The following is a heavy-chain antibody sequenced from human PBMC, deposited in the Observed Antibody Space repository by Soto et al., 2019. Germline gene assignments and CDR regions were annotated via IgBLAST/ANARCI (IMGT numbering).Heavy chain of an antibody. CDR2: ISAYNANT. CDR3: ARANSGSYHDAFDI. V-gene: IGHV1-18*01. J-gene: IGHJ3*02. Sequence: GASVKVSCKASGYSFISYGISWVRQAPGQGLEWMGWISAYNANTNYAQKLQGRVTMTTDTSTSTAYMELRSLRSDDTAVYYCARANSGSYHDAFDIWGQGTMVTVS. CDR1: GYSFISYG. D-gene: IGHD1-26*01.